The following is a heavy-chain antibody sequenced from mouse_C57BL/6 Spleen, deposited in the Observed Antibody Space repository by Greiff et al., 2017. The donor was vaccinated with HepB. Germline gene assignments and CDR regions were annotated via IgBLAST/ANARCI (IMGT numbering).Heavy chain of an antibody. Sequence: QVQLKQSGAELVRPGTSVKVSCKASGYAFTNYLIEWVKQRPGQGLEWIGVINPGSGGTNYNEKFKGKATLTADKSSSTAYMQLSSLTSEDSAVYFCARSYYDGYFDVWGTGTTVTVSS. CDR1: GYAFTNYL. D-gene: IGHD1-1*01. CDR2: INPGSGGT. J-gene: IGHJ1*03. V-gene: IGHV1-54*01. CDR3: ARSYYDGYFDV.